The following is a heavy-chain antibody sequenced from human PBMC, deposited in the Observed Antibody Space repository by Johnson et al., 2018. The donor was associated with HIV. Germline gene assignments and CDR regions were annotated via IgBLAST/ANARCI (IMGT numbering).Heavy chain of an antibody. CDR2: IKSKTGGGTT. V-gene: IGHV3-15*01. Sequence: VQLVESGGGLVKPGDSLRLSCTASGFRFSNAWMGWVRQAPGKGLEWLGRIKSKTGGGTTSYAAPVQGRFTIPRDDSKDTVYLHMNSLKVDDTAVYYCTTDWEYYYGSGKLDAFDMWGQGTMVTVSS. J-gene: IGHJ3*02. D-gene: IGHD3-10*01. CDR3: TTDWEYYYGSGKLDAFDM. CDR1: GFRFSNAW.